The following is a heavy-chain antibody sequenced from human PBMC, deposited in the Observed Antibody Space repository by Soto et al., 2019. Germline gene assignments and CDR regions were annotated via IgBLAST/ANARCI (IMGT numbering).Heavy chain of an antibody. CDR1: GYTFTSYG. CDR2: ISAYNGNT. V-gene: IGHV1-18*01. CDR3: GRGFRAGLYYYYYMDV. J-gene: IGHJ6*03. Sequence: ASVKGSCKASGYTFTSYGISWVRQAPGQGLEWMGWISAYNGNTNYAQKLQGRVTMTTDTSTSTAYMELRSLRSDDTAVYYRGRGFRAGLYYYYYMDVWGKGTTVTVSS.